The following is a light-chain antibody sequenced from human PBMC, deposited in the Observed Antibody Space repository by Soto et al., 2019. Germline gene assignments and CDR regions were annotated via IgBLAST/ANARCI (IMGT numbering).Light chain of an antibody. CDR2: SND. J-gene: IGLJ2*01. V-gene: IGLV1-44*01. Sequence: QLVLTQPPSASGTPGQRVAISCSGSSSNIGRNTVNWYQQLPGTAPKLLIYSNDQRPSGVPDRFSGSKSGTSASLAISGLHSEDEADYYCAAWDDSLVGHVVFGGGTKVTVL. CDR3: AAWDDSLVGHVV. CDR1: SSNIGRNT.